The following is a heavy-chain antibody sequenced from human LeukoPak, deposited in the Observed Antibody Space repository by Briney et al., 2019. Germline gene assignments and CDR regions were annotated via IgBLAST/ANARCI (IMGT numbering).Heavy chain of an antibody. D-gene: IGHD3-3*01. Sequence: SETLSLTWTVSGGSISSSSYYWGWIRQPPGKGLEWIGSIYYSGSTYYNPSLKSRVTISVDTSKNQFSLKLSSVTAADTAVYYCARHGGYDFWSGPLDYWGQGTLVTVSS. CDR2: IYYSGST. CDR1: GGSISSSSYY. J-gene: IGHJ4*02. V-gene: IGHV4-39*01. CDR3: ARHGGYDFWSGPLDY.